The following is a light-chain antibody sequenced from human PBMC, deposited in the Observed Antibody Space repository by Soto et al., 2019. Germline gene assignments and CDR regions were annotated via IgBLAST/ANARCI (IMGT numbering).Light chain of an antibody. CDR3: QHSSSSPIT. V-gene: IGKV3-20*01. Sequence: EIVLTQSPGTLSLSPGERATLSCRASQSVSSSYLAWYQQKPGQAPRLLMSAASSRATGIPDRFSGSGSGTDFTLTISRLEAEECSVYYCQHSSSSPITFGQGTRLEIK. CDR1: QSVSSSY. J-gene: IGKJ5*01. CDR2: AAS.